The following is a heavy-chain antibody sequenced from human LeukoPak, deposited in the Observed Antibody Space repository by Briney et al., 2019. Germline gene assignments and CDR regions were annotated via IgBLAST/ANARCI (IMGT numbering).Heavy chain of an antibody. V-gene: IGHV4-34*01. CDR1: GGSFSGYY. CDR2: INHSGST. J-gene: IGHJ4*02. CDR3: ARDRDYFDY. Sequence: ASETLSLTCAVHGGSFSGYYWSWIRQPPGKGREWIGEINHSGSTNYNPSLKSRVTISVDTSKNQFSLKLSSVTAADTAVYYCARDRDYFDYWGQGTLVTVSS. D-gene: IGHD1-14*01.